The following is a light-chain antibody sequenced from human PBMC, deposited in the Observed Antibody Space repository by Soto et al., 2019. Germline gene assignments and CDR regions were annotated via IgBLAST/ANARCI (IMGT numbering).Light chain of an antibody. J-gene: IGLJ1*01. CDR3: AAWDASLDGYV. V-gene: IGLV1-44*01. CDR1: SSNLGDNT. Sequence: VLTQPPSASGTPEQRVTISCSTSSSNLGDNTVNWYQQVPGAAPKLLIYSYDQRPSGVPDRFSGSKSGTSASLAISGLQSEDEADYYCAAWDASLDGYVFGTGTKVTVL. CDR2: SYD.